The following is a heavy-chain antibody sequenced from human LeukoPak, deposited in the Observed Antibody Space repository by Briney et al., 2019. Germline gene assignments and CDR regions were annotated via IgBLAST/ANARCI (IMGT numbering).Heavy chain of an antibody. CDR1: GFTFSSYA. CDR2: ISNSGGST. Sequence: PGGSLRLSCATSGFTFSSYAMSWVRQAPGKGLEWVSGISNSGGSTYYADSVKGRFTIAKDNSKNALYLQMNSLRADDTAVYYCAKDRGGGSGSSVVFDSWGQGTLVTVSS. V-gene: IGHV3-23*01. D-gene: IGHD3-10*01. CDR3: AKDRGGGSGSSVVFDS. J-gene: IGHJ4*02.